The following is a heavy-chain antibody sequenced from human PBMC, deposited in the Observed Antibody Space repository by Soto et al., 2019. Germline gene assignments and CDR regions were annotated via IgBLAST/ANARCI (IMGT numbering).Heavy chain of an antibody. CDR1: GDSFSSGDYK. Sequence: QVQLQESGPGLVKPSQTLSLTCTVSGDSFSSGDYKWSWIRQPPGKGLEWIGYIYYSGYTYNNPSLKSQLTMSVDTSKNQFSLKLRSVTAADTAVYYCARSGDYVAVDYWGQGTLVTVSS. CDR3: ARSGDYVAVDY. D-gene: IGHD4-17*01. V-gene: IGHV4-30-4*01. J-gene: IGHJ4*02. CDR2: IYYSGYT.